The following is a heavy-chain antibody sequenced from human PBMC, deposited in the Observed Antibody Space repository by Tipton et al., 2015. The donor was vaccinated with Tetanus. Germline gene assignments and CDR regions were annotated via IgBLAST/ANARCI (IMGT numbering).Heavy chain of an antibody. CDR3: VKGGISTTGLEF. V-gene: IGHV3-23*01. CDR2: LSSDGGNT. CDR1: GFTFSNYA. D-gene: IGHD1-1*01. J-gene: IGHJ4*02. Sequence: SLRLSCAASGFTFSNYAMTWVRQAPGKRLEWVSSLSSDGGNTHYADSVEGRFTISRDNSKNTLNLQMNSLRAEDTAFYFCVKGGISTTGLEFWGQGTLVTVSS.